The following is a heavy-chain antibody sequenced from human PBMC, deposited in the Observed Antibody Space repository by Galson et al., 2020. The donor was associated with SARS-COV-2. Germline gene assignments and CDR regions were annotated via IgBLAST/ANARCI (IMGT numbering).Heavy chain of an antibody. CDR3: ATLPAIFGVVYFDY. J-gene: IGHJ4*02. D-gene: IGHD3-3*01. CDR1: GYTLTELS. V-gene: IGHV1-24*01. Sequence: ASVKVSCKVSGYTLTELSMHWVRQAPGKGLEWMGGFDPEDGETIYAQKFQGRVTMTKDTSTDTAYMELSSLRSEDTAVYYCATLPAIFGVVYFDYWGQGTLVTVSS. CDR2: FDPEDGET.